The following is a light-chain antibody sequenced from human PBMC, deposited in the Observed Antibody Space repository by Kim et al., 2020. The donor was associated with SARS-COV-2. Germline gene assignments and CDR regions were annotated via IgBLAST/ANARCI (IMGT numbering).Light chain of an antibody. CDR3: QQRFNWPIT. CDR1: QSVSSY. Sequence: LSPGERATLACRASQSVSSYLAWYQQKPGQAPRLLMYDASNRATGIPARFSGSGSGTDFTLTISSLEPEDFAVYYCQQRFNWPITFGQGTRLEIK. CDR2: DAS. J-gene: IGKJ5*01. V-gene: IGKV3-11*01.